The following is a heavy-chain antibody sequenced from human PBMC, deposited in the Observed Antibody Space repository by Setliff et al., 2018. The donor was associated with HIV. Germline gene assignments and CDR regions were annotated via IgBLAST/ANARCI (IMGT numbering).Heavy chain of an antibody. CDR2: IILLFGTP. V-gene: IGHV1-69*13. Sequence: EASVKVSCKASGGTFSSYAISWVRQAPGQGLEWMGGIILLFGTPNYAQKFQGRATITADESTSTAYMELSSLRSEDTAVYYCARDLYYYDSSGYYPGNYYGMDVWG. CDR1: GGTFSSYA. CDR3: ARDLYYYDSSGYYPGNYYGMDV. D-gene: IGHD3-22*01. J-gene: IGHJ6*01.